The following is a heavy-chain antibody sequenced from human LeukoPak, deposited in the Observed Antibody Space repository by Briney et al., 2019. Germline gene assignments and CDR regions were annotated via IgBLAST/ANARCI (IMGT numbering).Heavy chain of an antibody. CDR1: GFTFSSYS. CDR3: ARDRTVATRKALFDY. CDR2: ISSSSSYI. V-gene: IGHV3-21*01. Sequence: PGGSLRLSCAASGFTFSSYSMNWVRQAPGKGLEWVSSISSSSSYIYYADSVKGRFTISRDNAKNSLYLQMNSLRAEDTAVYYCARDRTVATRKALFDYWGQGTLVTVSS. D-gene: IGHD5-12*01. J-gene: IGHJ4*02.